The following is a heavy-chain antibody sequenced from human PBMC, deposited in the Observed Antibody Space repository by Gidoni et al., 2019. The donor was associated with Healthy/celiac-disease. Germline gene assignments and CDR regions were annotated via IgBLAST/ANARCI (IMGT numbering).Heavy chain of an antibody. CDR3: ARGNDAYYYDSSGYFYYFDY. Sequence: QVQLQESGPGLVKTSQTLSLTCTVSGGSISSGGYYWSWIRQHPGKGLEWIGYIYYSGSTYYNPSLKSRVTISVDTSKNQFSLKLSSVTAADTAVYYCARGNDAYYYDSSGYFYYFDYWGQGTLVTVSS. J-gene: IGHJ4*02. D-gene: IGHD3-22*01. CDR1: GGSISSGGYY. CDR2: IYYSGST. V-gene: IGHV4-31*03.